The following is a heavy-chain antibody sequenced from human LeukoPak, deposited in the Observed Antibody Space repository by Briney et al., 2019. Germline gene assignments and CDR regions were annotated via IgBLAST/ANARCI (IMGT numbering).Heavy chain of an antibody. Sequence: SQTLSLTCTVSGSSISSGSYYWSWIRQPSGKGLEWIGRIYTSGSTNYNPSLKSRVTISVDTSKNQFSLKLSSVTAADTAMYYCARHPPRAMGAAWFDPRGQGTLVTVSS. CDR3: ARHPPRAMGAAWFDP. CDR2: IYTSGST. D-gene: IGHD5-18*01. J-gene: IGHJ5*02. V-gene: IGHV4-61*02. CDR1: GSSISSGSYY.